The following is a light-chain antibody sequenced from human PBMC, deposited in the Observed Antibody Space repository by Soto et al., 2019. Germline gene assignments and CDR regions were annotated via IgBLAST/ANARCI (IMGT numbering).Light chain of an antibody. CDR1: YSNLGAGYE. CDR3: QSYDSSLSGSGV. V-gene: IGLV1-40*01. Sequence: QSVLTQPPSVSGAPGQRVTISCTGSYSNLGAGYEVHWYQQIPGTAPKLLISGHNNRPSGVPDRFFGSKSGTSASLTIIGLQAEDEDDYYCQSYDSSLSGSGVFGGGTKVTV. J-gene: IGLJ3*02. CDR2: GHN.